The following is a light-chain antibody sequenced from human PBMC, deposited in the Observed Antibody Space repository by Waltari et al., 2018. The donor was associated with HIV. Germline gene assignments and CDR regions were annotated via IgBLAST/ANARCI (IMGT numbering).Light chain of an antibody. J-gene: IGLJ2*01. V-gene: IGLV2-8*01. CDR2: EVS. Sequence: QSALTQPPSASGSLGQSVTISCSGTSSDVGGYNYVPWYQQHPGNAPKLMIYEVSKRPSGVPNRFSGSMSGNTASLTVSGLQAEDEADYYCSSYAGSDIYVVFGVGTKLTVL. CDR3: SSYAGSDIYVV. CDR1: SSDVGGYNY.